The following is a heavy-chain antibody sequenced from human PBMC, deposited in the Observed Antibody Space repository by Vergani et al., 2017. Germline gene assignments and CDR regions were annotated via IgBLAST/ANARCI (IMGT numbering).Heavy chain of an antibody. CDR1: GFTFSDYY. D-gene: IGHD2-15*01. CDR3: ARVRYCSGGSCSPYFYYYYYYMDV. J-gene: IGHJ6*03. CDR2: ISSSGSTI. Sequence: QVQLVESGGGLDKPGGSLRLSCAASGFTFSDYYMSWIRQAPGKGLEWVSYISSSGSTIYYADSVKGRFTISRDNAKNSLYLQMNSLRAEDTAVYYCARVRYCSGGSCSPYFYYYYYYMDVWGKGTTVTVSS. V-gene: IGHV3-11*01.